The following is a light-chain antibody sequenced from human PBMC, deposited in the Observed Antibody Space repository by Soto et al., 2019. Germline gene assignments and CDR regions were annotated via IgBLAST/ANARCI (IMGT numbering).Light chain of an antibody. Sequence: EIVLTQSPATLSLSPGERATLSCWASQSVSSYLAWYQHKPGQAPRLLIYDASNRATGIPARFSGSGSGTDFTLTISSLEPEDFAVYYCQQRSNWPWTFGQGTRWLS. CDR3: QQRSNWPWT. J-gene: IGKJ1*01. CDR1: QSVSSY. V-gene: IGKV3-11*01. CDR2: DAS.